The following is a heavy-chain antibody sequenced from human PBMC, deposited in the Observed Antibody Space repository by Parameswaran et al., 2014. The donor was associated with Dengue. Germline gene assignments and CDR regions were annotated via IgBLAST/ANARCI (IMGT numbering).Heavy chain of an antibody. CDR2: IYYSGST. CDR3: ARDDRGIYGRRYYYGMDV. D-gene: IGHD1-26*01. Sequence: AISSARWIRQPPGKGLEWIGYIYYSGSTNYNPSLKSRVTISVDTSKNQFSLKLSSVTAADTAVYYCARDDRGIYGRRYYYGMDVWGQGTTVTVSS. J-gene: IGHJ6*02. V-gene: IGHV4-59*01. CDR1: AISSA.